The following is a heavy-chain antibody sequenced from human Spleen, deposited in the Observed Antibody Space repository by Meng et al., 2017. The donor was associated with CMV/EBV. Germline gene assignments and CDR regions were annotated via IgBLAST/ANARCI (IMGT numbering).Heavy chain of an antibody. Sequence: SCEASGFTFSRQWMHWLRQSPGEGLVWVSRINTDGSDTNYADSVRGRFTISRDNTKKTLYLQMNSLRVEDTAVYYCARKNSGADLDYWGQGTLVTVSS. CDR1: GFTFSRQW. CDR3: ARKNSGADLDY. D-gene: IGHD5-12*01. V-gene: IGHV3-74*01. CDR2: INTDGSDT. J-gene: IGHJ4*02.